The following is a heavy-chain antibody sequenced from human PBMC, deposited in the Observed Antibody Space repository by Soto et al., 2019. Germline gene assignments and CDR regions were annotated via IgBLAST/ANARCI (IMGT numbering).Heavy chain of an antibody. Sequence: EVQLLESGGGLVQPGGSLRLSCAASGFTFSSYAMSWVRQAPGKGLEWVSAISGSGGSTYYADSVKGRFTISRDNSKNTLYLQMNSLRAEDTAVYSCAKDLSRVVAATSAFDIWGQGTMVTVSS. CDR1: GFTFSSYA. CDR3: AKDLSRVVAATSAFDI. J-gene: IGHJ3*02. V-gene: IGHV3-23*01. CDR2: ISGSGGST. D-gene: IGHD2-15*01.